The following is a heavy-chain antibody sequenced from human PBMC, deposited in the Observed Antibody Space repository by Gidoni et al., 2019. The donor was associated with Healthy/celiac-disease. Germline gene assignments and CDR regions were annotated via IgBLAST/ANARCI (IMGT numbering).Heavy chain of an antibody. V-gene: IGHV3-48*03. CDR3: ARLYSSGWYECDAFDI. Sequence: EVQLVESGGGLVQPGGSLRLSCAASGFPFRSYEMNWVRQAPGKGLEWVSYISSSGSTIYYADSVKGRFTISRDNAKNSLYLQMNSLRAEDTAVYYCARLYSSGWYECDAFDIWGQGTMVTVSS. CDR1: GFPFRSYE. D-gene: IGHD6-19*01. J-gene: IGHJ3*02. CDR2: ISSSGSTI.